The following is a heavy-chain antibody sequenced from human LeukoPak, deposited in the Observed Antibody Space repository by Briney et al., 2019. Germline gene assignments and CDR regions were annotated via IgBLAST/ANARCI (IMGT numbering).Heavy chain of an antibody. CDR1: GFTFSSYG. J-gene: IGHJ6*02. D-gene: IGHD2-8*01. V-gene: IGHV3-30*03. Sequence: GGSLRLSCAASGFTFSSYGMHWVRQAPGKGLEWVAIISNDGSEKFHADSVKGRFTITRDTSQNTLYLQMNSLRAEDTAVYYRARSRIMVGITHYYGMDGWGQGTTVTVSS. CDR3: ARSRIMVGITHYYGMDG. CDR2: ISNDGSEK.